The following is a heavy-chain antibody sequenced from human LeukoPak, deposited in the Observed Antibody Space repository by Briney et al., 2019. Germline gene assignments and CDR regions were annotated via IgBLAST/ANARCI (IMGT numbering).Heavy chain of an antibody. V-gene: IGHV4-59*01. CDR1: GGSLSSYY. CDR2: IYYSGST. D-gene: IGHD1-26*01. J-gene: IGHJ3*02. Sequence: SETLSLTCTVSGGSLSSYYWSWIRQPPGKGLEWIGYIYYSGSTNYNPSLKSRVTISVDTSKNQFSLKLSSVTAADTAVYYCARVRSGSYTDAFDIWGQGSMVTVSS. CDR3: ARVRSGSYTDAFDI.